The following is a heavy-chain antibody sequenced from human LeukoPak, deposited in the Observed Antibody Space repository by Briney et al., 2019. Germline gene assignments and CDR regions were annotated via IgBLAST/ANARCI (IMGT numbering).Heavy chain of an antibody. CDR3: ARDLRRITIFGVVISRPYYYYGMDV. J-gene: IGHJ6*02. CDR1: GFTFSSYW. CDR2: INSDGSST. Sequence: QPGGSLRLSCAASGFTFSSYWMHWARQAPGKGLVWVSRINSDGSSTSYADSVKGRFTISRDNAKNTLYLQMNSLRAEDTAVYYCARDLRRITIFGVVISRPYYYYGMDVWGQGTTVTVSS. D-gene: IGHD3-3*01. V-gene: IGHV3-74*01.